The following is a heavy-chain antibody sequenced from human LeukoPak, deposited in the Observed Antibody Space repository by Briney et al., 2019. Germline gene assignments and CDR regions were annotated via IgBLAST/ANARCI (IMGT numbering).Heavy chain of an antibody. V-gene: IGHV4-4*07. J-gene: IGHJ6*02. Sequence: SETLSLTCTVSGGSISGYYWSWIRQPAGKGLEYIGRVYTSGSTNYNPSLKSRVTISVDTSKNQFSLKLSSVTAADTAVYYCARGAHCTNGVCYYYYYGMDVWGQGTTVTVSS. CDR3: ARGAHCTNGVCYYYYYGMDV. D-gene: IGHD2-8*01. CDR2: VYTSGST. CDR1: GGSISGYY.